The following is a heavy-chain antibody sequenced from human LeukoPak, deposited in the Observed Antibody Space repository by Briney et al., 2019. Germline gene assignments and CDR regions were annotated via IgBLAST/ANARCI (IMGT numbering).Heavy chain of an antibody. CDR1: GGSISSSNW. J-gene: IGHJ5*02. CDR3: ARGMVLFGELLIQNGWFDP. D-gene: IGHD3-10*02. CDR2: MYHSGST. Sequence: PSETLSLTCAVSGGSISSSNWWSWVRQPPGKGLEWIGEMYHSGSTNYNPSLKSRVTISVDKSKNQFSLKLSSVTAADTAVYYCARGMVLFGELLIQNGWFDPWGQGTLVTVSS. V-gene: IGHV4-4*02.